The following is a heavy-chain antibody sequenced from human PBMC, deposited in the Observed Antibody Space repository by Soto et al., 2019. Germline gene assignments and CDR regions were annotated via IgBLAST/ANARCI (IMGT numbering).Heavy chain of an antibody. D-gene: IGHD2-2*01. V-gene: IGHV3-23*01. CDR2: ISGSGGST. CDR1: GFTFSSYA. CDR3: AKTLVPAARWLPSGYDDAFDI. J-gene: IGHJ3*02. Sequence: GGSLRLSCAASGFTFSSYAMSWVRQAPGKGLEWVSAISGSGGSTYYADSVKGRFTISRDNSKNTLYLQMNSLRAEDTAVYYCAKTLVPAARWLPSGYDDAFDIWGQGTMVTVSS.